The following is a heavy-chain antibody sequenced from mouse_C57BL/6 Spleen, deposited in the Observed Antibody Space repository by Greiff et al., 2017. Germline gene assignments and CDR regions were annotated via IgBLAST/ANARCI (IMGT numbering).Heavy chain of an antibody. CDR1: GYTFTDYY. V-gene: IGHV1-26*01. J-gene: IGHJ4*01. CDR2: INPNNGGT. D-gene: IGHD1-1*01. CDR3: ARPGSRYAMDY. Sequence: EVQLQQSGPELVKPGASVKISCKASGYTFTDYYMNWVKQSHGKSLEWIGDINPNNGGTSYNQKFKGKATLTVDKSSSTAYMELRSLTSEDSAVYYCARPGSRYAMDYWGQGTSVTVSS.